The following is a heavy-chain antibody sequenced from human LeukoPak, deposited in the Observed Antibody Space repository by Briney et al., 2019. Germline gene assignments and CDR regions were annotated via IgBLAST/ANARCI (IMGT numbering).Heavy chain of an antibody. CDR2: IKQDGSEK. CDR1: GFTFSDYW. D-gene: IGHD3-10*01. V-gene: IGHV3-7*01. CDR3: AKAGYGSGSSSFDQ. J-gene: IGHJ4*02. Sequence: GGSLRLSCAASGFTFSDYWMSWVRQAPGKGLEWVANIKQDGSEKYYVDSVKGRFTISRDNAKNSLHLQMNTLRAEDTAVYYCAKAGYGSGSSSFDQWGQGTLVTVSS.